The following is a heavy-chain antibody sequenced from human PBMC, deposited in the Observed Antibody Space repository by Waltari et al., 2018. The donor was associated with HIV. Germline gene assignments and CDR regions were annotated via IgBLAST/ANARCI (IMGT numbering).Heavy chain of an antibody. J-gene: IGHJ5*02. CDR2: IIGGANSA. Sequence: EVHLLESGGGLVQPGGSLRLSCAASGFSFSHFAMYWVRQAPGKGLGGVSVIIGGANSAYYADSVKGRFTISRDISKETLFLQMNSLRAEDTAVYYCAKDARVGYGDFTFPLESWGQGTLVTVSS. D-gene: IGHD4-17*01. CDR1: GFSFSHFA. CDR3: AKDARVGYGDFTFPLES. V-gene: IGHV3-23*03.